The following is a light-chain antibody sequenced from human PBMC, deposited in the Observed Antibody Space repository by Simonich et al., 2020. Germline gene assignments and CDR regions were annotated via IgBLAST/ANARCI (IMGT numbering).Light chain of an antibody. CDR1: SSDVGGYNY. J-gene: IGLJ3*02. Sequence: QSALTQPASVSGSPGQSITISCTGTSSDVGGYNYVSWYQQHPGKAPKFMIYDVSNRPSVVSNRFSGSKSGNTASLTISGLQAEDEADYYCSSYTSSTWGVFGGGTKLTVL. V-gene: IGLV2-14*03. CDR3: SSYTSSTWGV. CDR2: DVS.